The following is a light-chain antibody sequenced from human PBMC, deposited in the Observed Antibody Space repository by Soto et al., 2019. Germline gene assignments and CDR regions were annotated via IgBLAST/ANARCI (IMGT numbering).Light chain of an antibody. V-gene: IGKV3-11*01. Sequence: EIVLTQSPATLSLSPGERATLSCRASQNVRSYLAWYQQKPGQAPRLLIHDASSRATGIPDRFSGSGSGTDVPLTISSLETEDSAGYSCPQRTNWPTSTFGQGTRLEIK. CDR3: PQRTNWPTST. CDR2: DAS. J-gene: IGKJ5*01. CDR1: QNVRSY.